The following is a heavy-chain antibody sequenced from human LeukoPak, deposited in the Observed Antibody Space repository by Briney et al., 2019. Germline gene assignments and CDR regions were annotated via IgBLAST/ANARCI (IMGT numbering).Heavy chain of an antibody. D-gene: IGHD3-3*01. V-gene: IGHV3-23*01. Sequence: GGSLRLSCAASGFTFSSYAMSWVRQAPGKGLDWVSAISGSGGSTYYADSVKGRFTISRDNSKNTLYLQMNSLRAEDTAVYYCAKSRVPGVVIIPIDYWGQGTLVTVSS. CDR1: GFTFSSYA. CDR3: AKSRVPGVVIIPIDY. J-gene: IGHJ4*02. CDR2: ISGSGGST.